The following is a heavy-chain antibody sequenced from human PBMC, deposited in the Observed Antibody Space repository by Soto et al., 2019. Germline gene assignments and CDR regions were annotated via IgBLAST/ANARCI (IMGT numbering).Heavy chain of an antibody. V-gene: IGHV2-5*02. CDR1: GFSLSTSGVG. Sequence: QITLKESGPPLVKPTQTLTLTCTFSGFSLSTSGVGVGWIRQPPGKALEWLALIYWDDDKRYSPSLKSRLTITKDTSKNQVVLTMTNMDPVDTATYYCAHEPMYSSGWSFDYWGQGTLVTVSS. D-gene: IGHD6-19*01. CDR2: IYWDDDK. J-gene: IGHJ4*02. CDR3: AHEPMYSSGWSFDY.